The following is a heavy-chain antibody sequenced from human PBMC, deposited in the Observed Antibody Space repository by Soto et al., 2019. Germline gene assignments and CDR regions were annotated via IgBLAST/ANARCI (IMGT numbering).Heavy chain of an antibody. V-gene: IGHV4-39*01. CDR3: GKVLVGATGHTDSDS. J-gene: IGHJ4*02. CDR1: GDSITSGSYY. Sequence: SETLSLTCTVSGDSITSGSYYWGWIRQPPGKGLEWIGNIYYSGSTYYNPSRKSRVTISRDTSKNHFSLKLTSVTAADTALYYCGKVLVGATGHTDSDSWGPGTLGTVSS. D-gene: IGHD2-15*01. CDR2: IYYSGST.